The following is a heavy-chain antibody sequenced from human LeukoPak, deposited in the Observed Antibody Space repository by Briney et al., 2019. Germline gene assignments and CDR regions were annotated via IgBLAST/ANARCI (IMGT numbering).Heavy chain of an antibody. CDR2: IWYDGSNK. J-gene: IGHJ4*02. D-gene: IGHD6-13*01. Sequence: GGSLRLSCAASGFTFSSYGMHWVRQAPGKGLEWVAVIWYDGSNKYYADSVKGRFTISRDNSKNTLYLQMNSLRAEDTAVYYCARAPDSNSWYYFDYWGQGTLVTVSS. CDR1: GFTFSSYG. CDR3: ARAPDSNSWYYFDY. V-gene: IGHV3-33*08.